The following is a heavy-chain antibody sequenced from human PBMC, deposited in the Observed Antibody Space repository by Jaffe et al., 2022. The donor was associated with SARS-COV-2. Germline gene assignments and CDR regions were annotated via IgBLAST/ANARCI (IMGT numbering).Heavy chain of an antibody. CDR3: ARGADGYGNFDY. CDR2: INSGASST. CDR1: GFTFSSYW. Sequence: EVQLVESGGGLVQPGGSLRLSCAASGFTFSSYWMHWVRQAPGKGLVWVSRINSGASSTSYADSVKGRFTISRDNAKNTLYLQMNSLRAEDTAVYYCARGADGYGNFDYWGQGTLVTVSS. J-gene: IGHJ4*02. D-gene: IGHD5-12*01. V-gene: IGHV3-74*01.